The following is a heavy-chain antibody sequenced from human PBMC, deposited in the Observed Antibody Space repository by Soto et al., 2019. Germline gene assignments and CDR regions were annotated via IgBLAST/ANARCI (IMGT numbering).Heavy chain of an antibody. J-gene: IGHJ4*02. Sequence: QVQLQESGPGLVKPSQTLSLTCTVSGGSISSSDSHWSWIRQPPGAGLVWIGSLSYTGDTSYSPSLKSRLTISSDRSKNHFSLKLNSVTAADSAVYFCARDRTGTSEYDYWGQGTLVTVSS. V-gene: IGHV4-30-4*01. D-gene: IGHD1-1*01. CDR1: GGSISSSDSH. CDR3: ARDRTGTSEYDY. CDR2: LSYTGDT.